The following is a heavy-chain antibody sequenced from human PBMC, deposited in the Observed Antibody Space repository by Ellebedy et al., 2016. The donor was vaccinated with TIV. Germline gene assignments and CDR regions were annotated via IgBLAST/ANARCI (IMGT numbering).Heavy chain of an antibody. CDR1: GGSFSGYY. D-gene: IGHD3-3*01. CDR3: ARGLYDFWSEANDGMDV. J-gene: IGHJ6*02. CDR2: INHSGST. Sequence: MPSETLSLTCAVYGGSFSGYYWSWIRQPPGKGLEWIGEINHSGSTNYNPSLKGRVPISVATSKNQFSLKLSSVTAADTAVYYCARGLYDFWSEANDGMDVWGQGTTVTVSS. V-gene: IGHV4-34*01.